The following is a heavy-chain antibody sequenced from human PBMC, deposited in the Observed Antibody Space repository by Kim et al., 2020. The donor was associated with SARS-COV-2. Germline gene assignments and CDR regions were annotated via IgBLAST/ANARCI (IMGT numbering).Heavy chain of an antibody. CDR2: ISSSSSTI. CDR3: ARARLRLGELSLYLDAFDI. J-gene: IGHJ3*02. V-gene: IGHV3-48*02. D-gene: IGHD3-16*02. CDR1: GFTFSSYS. Sequence: GGSLRLSCAASGFTFSSYSMNWVRQAPGKGLEWVSYISSSSSTIYYADSVKGRFTISRDNAKNSLYLQMNSLRDEDTAVYYCARARLRLGELSLYLDAFDIWGQGTMVPVSS.